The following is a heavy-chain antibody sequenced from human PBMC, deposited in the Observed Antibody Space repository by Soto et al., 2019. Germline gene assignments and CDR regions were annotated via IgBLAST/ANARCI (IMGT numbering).Heavy chain of an antibody. CDR3: ARGQGGSSWYKHYDYYYGMDV. CDR1: GYTFTSYD. J-gene: IGHJ6*02. CDR2: MNPNSGNT. Sequence: QVQLVQSGAEVKKHGASVKVSCKASGYTFTSYDLNWVRQATGQGLEWMGWMNPNSGNTGYAQKFQGRVTMTRNTSISTAYMELSSLRSEDTAVYDCARGQGGSSWYKHYDYYYGMDVWGQGTTVTVSS. V-gene: IGHV1-8*01. D-gene: IGHD6-13*01.